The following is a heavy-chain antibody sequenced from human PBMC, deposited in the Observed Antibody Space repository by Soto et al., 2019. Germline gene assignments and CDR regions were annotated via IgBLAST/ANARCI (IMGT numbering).Heavy chain of an antibody. V-gene: IGHV3-74*01. D-gene: IGHD6-13*01. Sequence: GGSLGLSCAASGFTFSSHWMHWVRQAPGKGLVWVSRINSDGSSTSYADSVKGRFTISRDNAENTLYLQMNSLRAEDTAVYFCSRDLAAAGTVWGQGTLVTVSS. J-gene: IGHJ4*02. CDR2: INSDGSST. CDR1: GFTFSSHW. CDR3: SRDLAAAGTV.